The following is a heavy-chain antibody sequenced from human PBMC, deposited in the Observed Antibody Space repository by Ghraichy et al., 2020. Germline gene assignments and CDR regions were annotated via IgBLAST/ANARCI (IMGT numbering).Heavy chain of an antibody. CDR1: GFTFSSYS. CDR3: ARDELIVVVPAAIVHYYYYGMDV. D-gene: IGHD2-2*01. V-gene: IGHV3-48*02. Sequence: GGALRLSCAASGFTFSSYSMNWVRQAPGKGLEWVSYISSSSSTIYYADSVKGRFTISRDNAKNSLYLQMNSLRDEDTAVYYCARDELIVVVPAAIVHYYYYGMDVWGQGTTVTVSS. J-gene: IGHJ6*02. CDR2: ISSSSSTI.